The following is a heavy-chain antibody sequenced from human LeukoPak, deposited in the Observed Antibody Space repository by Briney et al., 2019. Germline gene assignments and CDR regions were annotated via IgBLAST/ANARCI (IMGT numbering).Heavy chain of an antibody. CDR2: INPKNGKT. J-gene: IGHJ6*03. CDR3: ARGLAPYSYEYSGHDPYYYYNMDV. V-gene: IGHV1-8*01. D-gene: IGHD3-22*01. Sequence: RASVKVSCKASGYAFSTSTISWVRQAAGQGLEWMGWINPKNGKTSYAQKFQDRVTMTENTSTSTAYMELSSLRSEDTAVYYCARGLAPYSYEYSGHDPYYYYNMDVWGKGTTVIISS. CDR1: GYAFSTST.